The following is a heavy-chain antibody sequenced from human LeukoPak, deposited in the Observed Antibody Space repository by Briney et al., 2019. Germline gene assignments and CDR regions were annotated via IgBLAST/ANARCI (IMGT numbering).Heavy chain of an antibody. J-gene: IGHJ3*02. CDR3: AIKVPRYAFDI. Sequence: SETLSLTCAVYGGSFSGYYWSWIRQPPGKGLEWIGEINHSGSTNYNPSLKSRVTISVDTSKNQFSLKLSSVTAADTAVYYCAIKVPRYAFDIWGQGTMVTVSS. CDR2: INHSGST. CDR1: GGSFSGYY. V-gene: IGHV4-34*01.